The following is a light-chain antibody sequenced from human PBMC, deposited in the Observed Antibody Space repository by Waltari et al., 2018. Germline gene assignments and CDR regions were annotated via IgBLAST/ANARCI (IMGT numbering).Light chain of an antibody. CDR1: PGVSSN. J-gene: IGKJ1*01. V-gene: IGKV3-15*01. CDR2: GAS. CDR3: QQYNNWPPWT. Sequence: EIVMTQSPATLSVSPGERATLSCRASPGVSSNISWYHQKPGQAPRLLIYGASTRATGIPARFSGSGSGTEFTLTISSMQSEDFAVYYCQQYNNWPPWTFGQGTKVEIK.